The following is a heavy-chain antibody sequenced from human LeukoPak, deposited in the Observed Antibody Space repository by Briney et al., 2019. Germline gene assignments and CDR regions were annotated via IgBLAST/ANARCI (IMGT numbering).Heavy chain of an antibody. J-gene: IGHJ4*02. D-gene: IGHD4-17*01. CDR2: TSGGSGLT. CDR3: ARRGESTSYGDYRFDY. Sequence: GGSLRLSCAASGFTFSNYAMSWVRQAPGRGLEWVSATSGGSGLTYYADSVKGRFTISRDNSKNTLFLQMNSLRAEDTAVYYCARRGESTSYGDYRFDYWGQGTLVTVSS. CDR1: GFTFSNYA. V-gene: IGHV3-23*01.